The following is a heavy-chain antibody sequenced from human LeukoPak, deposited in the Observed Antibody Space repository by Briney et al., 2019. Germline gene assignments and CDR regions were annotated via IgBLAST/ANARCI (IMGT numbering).Heavy chain of an antibody. J-gene: IGHJ3*02. CDR2: MYYSGGT. CDR1: GGSISSYY. CDR3: ARATHVLRYFDWFRGWAFDI. V-gene: IGHV4-59*01. D-gene: IGHD3-9*01. Sequence: SETLSLTCTVSGGSISSYYWSWIRQPPGKGLEWLGYMYYSGGTNYNPSLKSRVTISLDTSKNQFSLKLSSVTAANTAVYYCARATHVLRYFDWFRGWAFDIWGQGTMVTVSS.